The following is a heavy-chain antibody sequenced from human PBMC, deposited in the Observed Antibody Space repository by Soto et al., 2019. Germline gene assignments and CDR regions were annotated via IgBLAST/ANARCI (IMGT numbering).Heavy chain of an antibody. CDR3: ARAAYDSSGYPQYFQH. D-gene: IGHD3-22*01. Sequence: ASVKVSCKASGGTFSSYAISWVRQAPGQGLEWMGGIIPTFGTANYAQKFQGRVTITADESTSTAYMELSSLRSEDTAVYYCARAAYDSSGYPQYFQHWGQGTLVTVSS. V-gene: IGHV1-69*13. CDR2: IIPTFGTA. J-gene: IGHJ1*01. CDR1: GGTFSSYA.